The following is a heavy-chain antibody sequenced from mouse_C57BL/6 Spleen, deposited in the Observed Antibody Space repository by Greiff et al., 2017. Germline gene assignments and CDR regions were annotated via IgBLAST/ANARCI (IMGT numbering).Heavy chain of an antibody. CDR2: INPNNGGT. CDR3: ARVDDGYYVLFAY. Sequence: VQLQQSGPELVKPGASVKISCKASGYTFTDYYMNWVKQSHGKSLEWIGDINPNNGGTSYNQKFKGKATLTVDKSSSTAYMELRSLTSEDSAVYYCARVDDGYYVLFAYWGQGTLVTVSA. J-gene: IGHJ3*01. V-gene: IGHV1-26*01. CDR1: GYTFTDYY. D-gene: IGHD2-3*01.